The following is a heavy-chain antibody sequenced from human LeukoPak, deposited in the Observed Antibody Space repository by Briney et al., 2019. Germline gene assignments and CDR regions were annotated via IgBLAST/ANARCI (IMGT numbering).Heavy chain of an antibody. CDR2: ISGSGGST. CDR1: GLTFSSYA. Sequence: GGSLRLSCAASGLTFSSYAMSWVRQAPGKGLEWVSAISGSGGSTYYADSVKGRFTISRDNSKNTLYLQMNSLRAEDTAVYYCAKSGRILTGYAVDYWGQGTLVTVSS. V-gene: IGHV3-23*01. D-gene: IGHD3-9*01. J-gene: IGHJ4*02. CDR3: AKSGRILTGYAVDY.